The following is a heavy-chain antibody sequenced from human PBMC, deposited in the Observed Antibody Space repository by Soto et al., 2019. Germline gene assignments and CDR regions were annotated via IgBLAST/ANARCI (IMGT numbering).Heavy chain of an antibody. CDR2: ISGGGDTT. CDR3: AKGRVGSGSLTPRVDF. V-gene: IGHV3-23*01. Sequence: EVQLLESGGGLVQPGGSLRLSCAASGFTFNNYAMTWVRQAPGKGLEWVSAISGGGDTTSYADSVKGRFTVSRDGSKNTLYLQMSSLRAEDTALYYWAKGRVGSGSLTPRVDFWGQGTLVTVSS. D-gene: IGHD3-10*01. CDR1: GFTFNNYA. J-gene: IGHJ4*02.